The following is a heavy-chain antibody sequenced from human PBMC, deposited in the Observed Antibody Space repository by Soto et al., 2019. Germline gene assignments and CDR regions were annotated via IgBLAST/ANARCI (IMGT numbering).Heavy chain of an antibody. J-gene: IGHJ4*02. D-gene: IGHD6-19*01. CDR3: ARMIKYTSGWYLSGYYFDY. Sequence: SGPTLVNPTQTLTLTCTFSGFSLSTSEVCVSWIRQPPGKALEWLALIDWDDIRYFSTSLKTRLSISKDTSKNQVVLTMTNMDPVDTATYYCARMIKYTSGWYLSGYYFDYWGQGALVTVSS. V-gene: IGHV2-70*01. CDR2: IDWDDIR. CDR1: GFSLSTSEVC.